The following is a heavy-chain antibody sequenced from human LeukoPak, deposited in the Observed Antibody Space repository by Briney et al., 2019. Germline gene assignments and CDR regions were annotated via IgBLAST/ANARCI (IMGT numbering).Heavy chain of an antibody. V-gene: IGHV4-4*07. CDR1: GGSISSYY. CDR3: ASSPHYDFWSGPYYFDY. Sequence: SETLSLTCTVSGGSISSYYWSWIRQPAGKGLEWIGRIYTSGSTNYNPSLKSRVTISVDTSKNQFSLKLSSVTAADTAVYYCASSPHYDFWSGPYYFDYWGQGTLVTVSS. D-gene: IGHD3-3*01. CDR2: IYTSGST. J-gene: IGHJ4*02.